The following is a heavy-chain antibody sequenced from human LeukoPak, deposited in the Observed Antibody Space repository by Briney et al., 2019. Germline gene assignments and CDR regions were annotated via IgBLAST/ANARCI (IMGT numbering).Heavy chain of an antibody. CDR2: ISGSGGST. V-gene: IGHV3-23*01. Sequence: GGSLRLSCAASGFTFSSYAMSWVRQAPGKGLEWVSAISGSGGSTYYADSVKGRFTISRDNSKNTLYLQMNSLRAEDTAVYYCVGSPISSSRFPFDYWGQGTLVTVSS. J-gene: IGHJ4*02. CDR1: GFTFSSYA. CDR3: VGSPISSSRFPFDY. D-gene: IGHD6-6*01.